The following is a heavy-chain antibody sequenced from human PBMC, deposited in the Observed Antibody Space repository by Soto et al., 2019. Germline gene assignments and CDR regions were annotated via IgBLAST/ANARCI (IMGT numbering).Heavy chain of an antibody. V-gene: IGHV3-48*01. CDR1: GFILSDNS. Sequence: GGSLRLSCEASGFILSDNSMNWVRQAPGKGLEWISYISSSTRTIYYADSVEGRFTISRDDVKASLHLQMNSLRAEDTGVYYCASASGEWSLVFDNWGQGTLVTVSS. D-gene: IGHD3-3*01. J-gene: IGHJ4*02. CDR3: ASASGEWSLVFDN. CDR2: ISSSTRTI.